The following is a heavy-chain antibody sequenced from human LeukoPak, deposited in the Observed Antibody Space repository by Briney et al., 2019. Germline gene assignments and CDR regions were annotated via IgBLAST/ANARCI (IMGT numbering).Heavy chain of an antibody. D-gene: IGHD6-19*01. CDR3: ARDTGRSGWYYFDY. CDR1: GGSISSYY. J-gene: IGHJ4*02. V-gene: IGHV4-4*07. Sequence: SETLSLTCTVSGGSISSYYWSWIRQPAGKGLERIGRIYTSGSTNYNPSLKSRVTMSVDTSKNQFSLKLSSVTAADTAVYYCARDTGRSGWYYFDYWGQGTLVTVSS. CDR2: IYTSGST.